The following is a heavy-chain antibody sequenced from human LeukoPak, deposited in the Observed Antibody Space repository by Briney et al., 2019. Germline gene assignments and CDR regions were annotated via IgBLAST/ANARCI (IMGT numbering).Heavy chain of an antibody. D-gene: IGHD4-17*01. CDR2: FYTSGRT. V-gene: IGHV4-4*07. CDR1: GDSISNYY. CDR3: ARVDGDYGHDFGDYDHSFDI. J-gene: IGHJ3*02. Sequence: SETLSLTCTVSGDSISNYYWSWIRQPAGKGLEWIGLFYTSGRTNYNPSLKSRVTMSVDTSKNQFSLKLNSVTAADTAVYYCARVDGDYGHDFGDYDHSFDIWGQGTMVTVSS.